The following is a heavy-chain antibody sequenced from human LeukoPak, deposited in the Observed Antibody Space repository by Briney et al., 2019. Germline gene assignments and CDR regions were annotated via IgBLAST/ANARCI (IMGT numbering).Heavy chain of an antibody. J-gene: IGHJ4*02. CDR3: ARQGVVGATGFDY. CDR2: IYSSGST. D-gene: IGHD1-26*01. V-gene: IGHV4-39*01. CDR1: GGPISSIRYY. Sequence: SETLSLTCSASGGPISSIRYYWGWIRQPPGRGLEWIGNIYSSGSTYNNPSLKSRVIISVDTSKNQFSLKLTSVTAADTAVYYCARQGVVGATGFDYWGQGTLVTVSS.